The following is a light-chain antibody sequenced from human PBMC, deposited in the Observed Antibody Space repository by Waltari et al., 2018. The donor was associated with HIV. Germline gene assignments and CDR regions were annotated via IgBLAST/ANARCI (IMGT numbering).Light chain of an antibody. CDR3: QKYDSAPWT. J-gene: IGKJ1*01. CDR1: QDISDY. V-gene: IGKV1-27*01. CDR2: AAS. Sequence: DIQMTQSPSSLSASVGDRITIPCRASQDISDYLAWYQQKAGKVPKVLIYAASTLQSGVPSRFSGSGSGTDFTLTISRLQPEDVAMYYCQKYDSAPWTFGPGTTVEIK.